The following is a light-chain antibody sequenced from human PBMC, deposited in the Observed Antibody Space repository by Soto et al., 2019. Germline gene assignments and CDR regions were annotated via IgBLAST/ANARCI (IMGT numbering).Light chain of an antibody. Sequence: QSVLTQPPPVSGAPGQRVTISCTGSSSNIGAGYDVHWYQQLPGTAPKLLIYGNSNRPSGVPDRFSGSKSGTSAFLAITGLQAEDEADYYCQSYDSSLSGVVFGGGTKLTVL. V-gene: IGLV1-40*01. CDR2: GNS. J-gene: IGLJ2*01. CDR3: QSYDSSLSGVV. CDR1: SSNIGAGYD.